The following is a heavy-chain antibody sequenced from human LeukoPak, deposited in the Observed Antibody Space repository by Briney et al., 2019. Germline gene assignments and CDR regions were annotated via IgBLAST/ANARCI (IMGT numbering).Heavy chain of an antibody. CDR3: AGHASGSYLGAFDL. J-gene: IGHJ3*01. CDR1: GGSISSYY. D-gene: IGHD3-10*01. V-gene: IGHV4-59*01. Sequence: SETLSLTCTVSGGSISSYYWSWIRQPPGKGLEWIGYIYYSGSTNYNPSLKSPVTISVDTSKNQFSLKLRSVTAADTAVCYCAGHASGSYLGAFDLWGQGTLVTVSS. CDR2: IYYSGST.